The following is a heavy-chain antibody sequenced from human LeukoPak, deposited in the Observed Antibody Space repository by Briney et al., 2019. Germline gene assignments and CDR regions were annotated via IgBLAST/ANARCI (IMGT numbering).Heavy chain of an antibody. CDR3: AKDQFSSSVGYYYYYMDV. Sequence: GGSLRLSCAAYGFTFDDYAMHWVRQAPGKGLEWVSAISGSGGSTYYADSVKGRFTISRDNSKNTLYLQMNSLRAEDTAVYYCAKDQFSSSVGYYYYYMDVWGKGTTVTVSS. D-gene: IGHD6-6*01. J-gene: IGHJ6*03. V-gene: IGHV3-23*01. CDR2: ISGSGGST. CDR1: GFTFDDYA.